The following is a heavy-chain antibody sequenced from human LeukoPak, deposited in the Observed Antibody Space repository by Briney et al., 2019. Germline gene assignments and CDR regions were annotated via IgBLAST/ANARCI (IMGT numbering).Heavy chain of an antibody. Sequence: AASVKVSCKASGYTFTSYGISWLRQAPGQGLEWMGWISAYNGNTNYAQKLQGRVTMTTDTSTSTAYMELRSLRSDDTAVYYCARVGDSSGYPTYYFDYWGQGTLVTVSS. CDR2: ISAYNGNT. CDR3: ARVGDSSGYPTYYFDY. CDR1: GYTFTSYG. V-gene: IGHV1-18*01. J-gene: IGHJ4*02. D-gene: IGHD3-22*01.